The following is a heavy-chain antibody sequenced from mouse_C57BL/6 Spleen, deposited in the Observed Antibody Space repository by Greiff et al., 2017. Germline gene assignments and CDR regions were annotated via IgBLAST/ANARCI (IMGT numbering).Heavy chain of an antibody. CDR2: INPNNGGT. CDR1: GYTFTDSN. Sequence: EVQLQQSGPELVKPGASVKMSCTASGYTFTDSNMHWVKQRHGTSLEWIGYINPNNGGTSYNHNSKGKATLTVNKASTTAYTELRSLTSEGSSVNYGASHSSGPDYWGQGTTLTVSS. V-gene: IGHV1-22*01. J-gene: IGHJ2*01. CDR3: ASHSSGPDY. D-gene: IGHD3-2*02.